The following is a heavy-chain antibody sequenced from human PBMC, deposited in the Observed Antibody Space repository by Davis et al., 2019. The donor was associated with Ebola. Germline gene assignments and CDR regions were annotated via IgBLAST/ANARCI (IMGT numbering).Heavy chain of an antibody. J-gene: IGHJ4*02. Sequence: SETLSLTCTVSDYSISSGYYWGWIRQPPGKGLGWIGTIYHSGSTYYNPSLESRVTISLDTSKNQFSLKLSSVTAADTAVYYCARDSRRGFGSYGIDYWGQGTLVTVSS. V-gene: IGHV4-38-2*02. CDR2: IYHSGST. CDR1: DYSISSGYY. D-gene: IGHD5-18*01. CDR3: ARDSRRGFGSYGIDY.